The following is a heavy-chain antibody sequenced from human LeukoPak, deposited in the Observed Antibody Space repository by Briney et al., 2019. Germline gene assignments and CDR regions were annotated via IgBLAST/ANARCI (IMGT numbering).Heavy chain of an antibody. D-gene: IGHD3/OR15-3a*01. CDR2: IYWDDDK. CDR3: AHKLDPFDY. CDR1: GFSLRTRGGG. Sequence: ESGPTLVNPTQTLTLTCTFSGFSLRTRGGGVGWIRQPPGKALEWLALIYWDDDKRYSPALKSRLTITKDTSKNQVVLTMTNMDPVDTATYYCAHKLDPFDYWGQGTLVTVSS. J-gene: IGHJ4*02. V-gene: IGHV2-5*02.